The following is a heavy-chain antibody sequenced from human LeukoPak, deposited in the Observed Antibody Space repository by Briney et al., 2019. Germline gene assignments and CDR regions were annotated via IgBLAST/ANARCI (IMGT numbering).Heavy chain of an antibody. D-gene: IGHD1-26*01. CDR1: GYTFTGYY. CDR2: INPSGGST. Sequence: ASVKVSCKASGYTFTGYYMHWVRQAPGQGLEWMGIINPSGGSTSYAQKFQGRVTMTRDTSTSTVYMELSSLRSEDTAVYYCARQVEIVGAQGAFDIWGQGTMVTVSS. J-gene: IGHJ3*02. V-gene: IGHV1-46*01. CDR3: ARQVEIVGAQGAFDI.